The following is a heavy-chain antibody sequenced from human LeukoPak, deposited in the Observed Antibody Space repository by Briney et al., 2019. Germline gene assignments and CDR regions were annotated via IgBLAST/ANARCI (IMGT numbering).Heavy chain of an antibody. Sequence: PSETLSLTCTVSGASITNYYWSWIRQPPGKGLEWIGYIYYSGSTNYNPSLKSRVTISVATCKNQFSLKLNSVTAADTAVYYCARHPPGLPYFEFWGQGTLVTVSA. CDR1: GASITNYY. CDR2: IYYSGST. J-gene: IGHJ4*02. CDR3: ARHPPGLPYFEF. V-gene: IGHV4-59*08.